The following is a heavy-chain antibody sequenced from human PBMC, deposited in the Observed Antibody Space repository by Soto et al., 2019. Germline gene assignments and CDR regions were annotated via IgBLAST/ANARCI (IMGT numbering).Heavy chain of an antibody. D-gene: IGHD3-22*01. CDR3: ARALLYYYDSSAFLVPSFDP. Sequence: ASVKVSCKASGYTFTSYGISWVRQAPGQGLEWMGWISAYNGNTNYAQKLQGRVTMTTDTSTSTAYMELRSLRSDDTAVYYCARALLYYYDSSAFLVPSFDPWGQGTLVTVSS. J-gene: IGHJ5*02. V-gene: IGHV1-18*04. CDR1: GYTFTSYG. CDR2: ISAYNGNT.